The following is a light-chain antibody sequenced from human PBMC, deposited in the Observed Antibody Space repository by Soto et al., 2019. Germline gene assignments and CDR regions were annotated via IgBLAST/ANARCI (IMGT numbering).Light chain of an antibody. CDR2: KHT. Sequence: SYELTQPSSVSVYPGQTARITCSGDLLAKKYARWFQQKPGQAPVLVIYKHTERPSGIPERFSGSTSGTTVTLTISGAQVEDEADYYCYSAADNVGVFGGGTKLTVL. CDR3: YSAADNVGV. J-gene: IGLJ2*01. V-gene: IGLV3-27*01. CDR1: LLAKKY.